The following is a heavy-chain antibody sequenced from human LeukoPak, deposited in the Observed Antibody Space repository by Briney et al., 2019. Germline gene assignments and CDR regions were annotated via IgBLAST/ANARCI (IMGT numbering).Heavy chain of an antibody. CDR3: ARKGLRPLEWLSEYFFDY. Sequence: SETLSLTCAVYGESFDGYYWSWIRQSPGKGLEWIGHINHVGITNHNPSLTSRVTISVDTSKNQFTLKVRSVTAADTGVYFCARKGLRPLEWLSEYFFDYWGQGTLVSVAS. CDR2: INHVGIT. CDR1: GESFDGYY. D-gene: IGHD3-3*01. V-gene: IGHV4-34*01. J-gene: IGHJ4*02.